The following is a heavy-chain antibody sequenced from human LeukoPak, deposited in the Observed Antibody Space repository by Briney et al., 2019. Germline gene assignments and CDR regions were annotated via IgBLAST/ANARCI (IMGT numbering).Heavy chain of an antibody. CDR1: GFTFSNAW. Sequence: GGSLRLSCAGSGFTFSNAWMTWVRQAPGKGLEWVGRLKSRGDDGATDYAAPVKGRFTISRDDSTSTLYLQMNSLKTEDTAVYYCATGNRYYDSSGYYPYYFDYWGQGTLVTVSS. CDR2: LKSRGDDGAT. J-gene: IGHJ4*02. V-gene: IGHV3-15*01. CDR3: ATGNRYYDSSGYYPYYFDY. D-gene: IGHD3-22*01.